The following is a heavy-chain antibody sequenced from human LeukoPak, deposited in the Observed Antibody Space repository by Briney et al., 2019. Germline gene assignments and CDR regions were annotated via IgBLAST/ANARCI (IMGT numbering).Heavy chain of an antibody. CDR3: ARDRGYSYGASY. CDR2: ISPNSGAT. Sequence: ASVKVSCKASGYTFTGYYIHWVRQAPGQGLEWVAWISPNSGATNSAQKFQGRVTMTRDTSISTAYMELSRLRSDDTAIYYCARDRGYSYGASYWGQGTLVTVSS. D-gene: IGHD5-18*01. J-gene: IGHJ4*02. V-gene: IGHV1-2*02. CDR1: GYTFTGYY.